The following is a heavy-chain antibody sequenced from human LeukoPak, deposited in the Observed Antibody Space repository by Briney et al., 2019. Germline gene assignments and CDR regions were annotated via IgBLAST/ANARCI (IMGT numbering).Heavy chain of an antibody. Sequence: PGGSLRLSCAASGFIFSDYTMNWVRQAPGKGMEWVSSISPDSSYIFYADSVKGRFTISRDNAKNSLYLKMNSLRVEDTATYYCANNLYCASASCLWGQGTLVSVSS. J-gene: IGHJ4*02. V-gene: IGHV3-21*01. CDR2: ISPDSSYI. D-gene: IGHD2-2*01. CDR1: GFIFSDYT. CDR3: ANNLYCASASCL.